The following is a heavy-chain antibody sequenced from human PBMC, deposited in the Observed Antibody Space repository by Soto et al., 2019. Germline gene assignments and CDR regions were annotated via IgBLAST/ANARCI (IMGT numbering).Heavy chain of an antibody. CDR1: GFSLSNARMG. D-gene: IGHD2-2*01. CDR2: IFSNDEK. V-gene: IGHV2-26*01. CDR3: ARTLVVPAANWFDP. J-gene: IGHJ5*02. Sequence: QVTLKESGPVLVKPTETLTLTCTVSGFSLSNARMGVSWIRQPPGKALEWLAHIFSNDEKSYSTSLKSRFTISKDTSKSQVVLTMTNMDPVDTATYYCARTLVVPAANWFDPWGQGTLVTVSS.